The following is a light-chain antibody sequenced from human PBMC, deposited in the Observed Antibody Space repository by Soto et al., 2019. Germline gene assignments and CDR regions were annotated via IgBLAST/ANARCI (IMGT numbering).Light chain of an antibody. V-gene: IGKV2-28*01. CDR3: MQALQAPLT. J-gene: IGKJ1*01. CDR1: QSLLNSNGYNY. CDR2: LGS. Sequence: DIVMTQSPLFLPVTPGEPASISCRSSQSLLNSNGYNYLDWYLQKPGQSPQLLIYLGSSRASGVPDRLSGSGSGTDFTLTISRVEAEDVGFYYCMQALQAPLTFGQGTKVDIK.